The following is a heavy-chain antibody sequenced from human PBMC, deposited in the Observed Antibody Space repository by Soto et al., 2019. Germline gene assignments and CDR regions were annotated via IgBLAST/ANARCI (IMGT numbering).Heavy chain of an antibody. J-gene: IGHJ3*02. CDR1: GFTFSSYS. Sequence: GGSLRLSCAASGFTFSSYSMNWVRQAPGKGLEWVSYISSSSSTIYYADSVKGRFTISRDNAKNSLYLQMNSLRDEDTAVYYCARGRRVTIFGVVSRHDAFDIWGQGTMVTVSS. CDR3: ARGRRVTIFGVVSRHDAFDI. V-gene: IGHV3-48*02. D-gene: IGHD3-3*01. CDR2: ISSSSSTI.